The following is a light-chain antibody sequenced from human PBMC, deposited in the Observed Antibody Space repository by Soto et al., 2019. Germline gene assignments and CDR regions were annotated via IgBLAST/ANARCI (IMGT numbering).Light chain of an antibody. CDR1: QSVSSI. CDR3: QQYNNWPPT. V-gene: IGKV3-15*01. CDR2: GAS. J-gene: IGKJ5*01. Sequence: EIVMTQSPATLTVSPRKRDTISCRASQSVSSILAWYQQKPGQAPRLLIYGASTRATGIPARFSGSGSGTEFTLTISSLQSEDFAVYYRQQYNNWPPTFGQGTRLEIK.